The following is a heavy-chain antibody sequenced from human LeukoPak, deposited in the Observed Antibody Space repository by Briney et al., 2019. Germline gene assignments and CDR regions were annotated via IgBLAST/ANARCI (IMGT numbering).Heavy chain of an antibody. CDR3: ARGDKKENLSGPSGYSDP. J-gene: IGHJ5*02. V-gene: IGHV1-3*01. D-gene: IGHD3-10*01. CDR1: GYTFTSYA. Sequence: ASVKVSCKASGYTFTSYAMHWVRQAPGQRLEWMGWINAGNGNTKYSQKFQGRVTITRDTSASTAYMELSSLRSEDTAVYYCARGDKKENLSGPSGYSDPWGQGSLVTVSS. CDR2: INAGNGNT.